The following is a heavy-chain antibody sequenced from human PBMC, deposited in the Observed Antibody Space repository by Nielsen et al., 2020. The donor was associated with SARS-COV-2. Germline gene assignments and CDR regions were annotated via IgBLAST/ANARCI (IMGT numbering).Heavy chain of an antibody. V-gene: IGHV1-2*06. CDR3: ARGLDCAGYDGYNCRGLLFDF. Sequence: ASVKVSCKASGYTFTGYYMHWVRQAPGQGLEWMGRINPNSGGTSYAQKFQGRIAVTRETSTTTVYMELSSLRSDDTALYYCARGLDCAGYDGYNCRGLLFDFWGQGTLVTVSS. J-gene: IGHJ4*02. CDR1: GYTFTGYY. CDR2: INPNSGGT. D-gene: IGHD3-22*01.